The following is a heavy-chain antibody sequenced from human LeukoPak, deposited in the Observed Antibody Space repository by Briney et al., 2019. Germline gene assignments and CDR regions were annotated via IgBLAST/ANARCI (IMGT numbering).Heavy chain of an antibody. CDR1: GFTFSSYG. CDR2: MPDDGNNE. CDR3: ARDRAGYRSSSDAFDL. D-gene: IGHD6-13*01. J-gene: IGHJ3*01. Sequence: GGSLRLSCAASGFTFSSYGMNWVRQAPGKGLEWVAFMPDDGNNEYYAESVRGRFTISRDNSKNTLYLQMNSLRVEDMALYYCARDRAGYRSSSDAFDLWGQGTMVTVSS. V-gene: IGHV3-30*02.